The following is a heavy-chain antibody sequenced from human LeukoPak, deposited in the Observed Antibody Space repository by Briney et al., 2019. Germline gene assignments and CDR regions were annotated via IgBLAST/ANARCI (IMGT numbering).Heavy chain of an antibody. CDR2: IHHNGST. J-gene: IGHJ4*02. D-gene: IGHD2-21*01. Sequence: SETLSLTCGVSGVFISSGYWWSWVRQPPGKGLEWIGEIHHNGSTNYNSFPKSRIAISVDKSRNQFSLRLSSVTAADTAVYYCARNGDYSMDHWGQGTLVTVSS. V-gene: IGHV4-4*02. CDR3: ARNGDYSMDH. CDR1: GVFISSGYW.